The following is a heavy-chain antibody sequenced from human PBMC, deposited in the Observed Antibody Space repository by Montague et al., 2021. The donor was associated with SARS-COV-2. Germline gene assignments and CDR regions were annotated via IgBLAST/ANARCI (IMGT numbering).Heavy chain of an antibody. CDR2: VYSSGST. D-gene: IGHD2-2*01. CDR3: AGYPAFSSGLCSLDH. Sequence: TLSLTCTLSGASISRGLFYWSWIRQPAGKGLEWIGHVYSSGSTNYNPSLESRVTMSADTSMNPFSLKLSSVTAADTAVYFCAGYPAFSSGLCSLDHWGQGLQVLVSP. V-gene: IGHV4-61*09. CDR1: GASISRGLFY. J-gene: IGHJ4*02.